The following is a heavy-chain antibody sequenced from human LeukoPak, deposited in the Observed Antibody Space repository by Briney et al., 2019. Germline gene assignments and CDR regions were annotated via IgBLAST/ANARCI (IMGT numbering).Heavy chain of an antibody. D-gene: IGHD2-15*01. CDR3: ARHISGGATLD. V-gene: IGHV4-39*01. CDR1: GGSISTTRHY. CDR2: MYYGGST. J-gene: IGHJ4*02. Sequence: SETLSLTCAVSGGSISTTRHYWGWIRQPPGKGLEWIGNMYYGGSTYYNPSLRSRVTISVDTAKNQFSLKLSSVTAADTAVYYCARHISGGATLDWGQGTLVTVSS.